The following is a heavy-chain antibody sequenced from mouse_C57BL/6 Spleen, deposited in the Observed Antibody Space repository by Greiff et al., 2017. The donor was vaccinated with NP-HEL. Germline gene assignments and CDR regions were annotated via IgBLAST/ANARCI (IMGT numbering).Heavy chain of an antibody. CDR3: ARAFYYGSSPAYYAMDY. J-gene: IGHJ4*01. CDR1: GYAFSSSW. V-gene: IGHV1-82*01. CDR2: IYPGDGDT. D-gene: IGHD1-1*01. Sequence: VQLQQSGPELVKPGASVKISCKASGYAFSSSWMNWVKQRPGKGLEWIGRIYPGDGDTNYNGKFKGKATLTADKSSSTAYMQLSSLTSEDSAVYFCARAFYYGSSPAYYAMDYWGQGTSVTVSS.